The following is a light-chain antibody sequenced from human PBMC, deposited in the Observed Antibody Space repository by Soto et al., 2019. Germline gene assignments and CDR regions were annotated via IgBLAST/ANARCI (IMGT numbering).Light chain of an antibody. V-gene: IGKV1-9*01. CDR2: SAS. CDR3: QQLSSYPPWT. Sequence: DIQLTQSPSFLPASVGDRVTITCRASHGISSYLAWYQQKPGKAPKLLIYSASTLQSGVPSRFCGSGSGTEFTLTISSLQPEDFATYYCQQLSSYPPWTFGQGTKVEIK. CDR1: HGISSY. J-gene: IGKJ1*01.